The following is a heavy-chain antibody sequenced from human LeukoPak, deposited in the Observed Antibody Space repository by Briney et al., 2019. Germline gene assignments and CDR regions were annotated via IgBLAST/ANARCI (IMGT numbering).Heavy chain of an antibody. J-gene: IGHJ6*02. V-gene: IGHV3-30*18. CDR1: GFTFSSYG. Sequence: PGGSLRLSCAASGFTFSSYGMHWVRQAPGKGLEWVALISYDGGKKYYADSVKGRFTISRDNSKNTLCLQMNSLIPDDTAVYYCAKDLEDIVVVGYYYGVDVWGQGTTVTVSS. CDR3: AKDLEDIVVVGYYYGVDV. D-gene: IGHD2-15*01. CDR2: ISYDGGKK.